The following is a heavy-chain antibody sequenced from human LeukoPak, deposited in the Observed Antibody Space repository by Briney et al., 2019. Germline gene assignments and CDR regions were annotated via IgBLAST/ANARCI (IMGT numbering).Heavy chain of an antibody. V-gene: IGHV3-53*01. D-gene: IGHD2-15*01. CDR1: GFTVSSNY. J-gene: IGHJ5*02. CDR3: AREEGYCSGGSCWGLDP. Sequence: GGSLRLPCAASGFTVSSNYVSWVRQAPGKGLEWVSVIYSGGSTFYADSVKGRFTLSRDNSKNTLYLQMNSLRAEDTAVYYCAREEGYCSGGSCWGLDPWGQGALVTVSS. CDR2: IYSGGST.